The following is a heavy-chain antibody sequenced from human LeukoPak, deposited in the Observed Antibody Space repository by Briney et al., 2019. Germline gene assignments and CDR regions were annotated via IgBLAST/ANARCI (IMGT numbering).Heavy chain of an antibody. CDR1: GGSISSSSYY. J-gene: IGHJ4*02. CDR3: ARQVDSSNWSGFDY. D-gene: IGHD6-13*01. CDR2: IYYSGST. V-gene: IGHV4-39*01. Sequence: PSETLSLTXTVSGGSISSSSYYWGWISQPPGKGLEWIGSIYYSGSTYYNPSLKSRVTISVDTSKNQFSLKLSSVTAADTAVYYCARQVDSSNWSGFDYWGQGTLVTVSS.